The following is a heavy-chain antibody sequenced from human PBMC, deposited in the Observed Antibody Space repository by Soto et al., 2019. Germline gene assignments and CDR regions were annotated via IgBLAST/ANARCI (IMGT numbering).Heavy chain of an antibody. J-gene: IGHJ4*02. D-gene: IGHD6-19*01. CDR3: ARPPGYISDWYYFDI. CDR2: ISPKSGGT. V-gene: IGHV1-2*02. CDR1: GYTFIAYS. Sequence: QVQLVPSGAEVKKPGASVKVSCEASGYTFIAYSMPWVRQAPGQGFEWMGRISPKSGGTNYAQKFQGRVTMTWDTSLHTAYMELSSLMSEDTAVYYCARPPGYISDWYYFDIWGQGTLVTVSS.